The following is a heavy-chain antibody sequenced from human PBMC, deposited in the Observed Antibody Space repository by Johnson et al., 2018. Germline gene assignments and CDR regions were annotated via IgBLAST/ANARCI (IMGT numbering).Heavy chain of an antibody. CDR1: GFSLSPYS. Sequence: VQLVESGGGLAHPGGSLRLSCAASGFSLSPYSMTWVRQAPGKGLECISYINLKRHMTYYSDAVKGLFLISRDNAKNTLYLQMNRLRNEDTGVYFCPRECRGGPGSYCYYYGLDVWGQGTTVTVSS. CDR3: PRECRGGPGSYCYYYGLDV. D-gene: IGHD3-10*01. V-gene: IGHV3-48*02. J-gene: IGHJ6*02. CDR2: INLKRHMT.